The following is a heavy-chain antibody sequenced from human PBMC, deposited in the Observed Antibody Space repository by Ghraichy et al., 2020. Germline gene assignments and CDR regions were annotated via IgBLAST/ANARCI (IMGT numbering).Heavy chain of an antibody. J-gene: IGHJ4*02. V-gene: IGHV4-39*01. D-gene: IGHD1-14*01. Sequence: SETLSLTCTVSGGSISSSSYYWGWIRQPPGKGLEWIGSIYYSGSTYYNPSFKSRVTISVDTSKNQFSLKLSSVTAADTAVYYCARQVNPYYFDYWGQGTLVTVSS. CDR1: GGSISSSSYY. CDR3: ARQVNPYYFDY. CDR2: IYYSGST.